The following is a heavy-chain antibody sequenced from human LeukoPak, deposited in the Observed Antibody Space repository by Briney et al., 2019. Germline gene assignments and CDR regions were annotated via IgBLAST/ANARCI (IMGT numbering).Heavy chain of an antibody. CDR1: GFTFSSYG. CDR3: AKDVVYYYDSSGNTDY. J-gene: IGHJ4*02. CDR2: ISYDGSNK. Sequence: PGGSLRLSCAASGFTFSSYGMHWVRQAPGKGLEWVAVISYDGSNKYYADSVKGRFTISRDNSKNTLYLQMNSLRAEDTAVYYCAKDVVYYYDSSGNTDYWGQGTLVTVSS. V-gene: IGHV3-30*18. D-gene: IGHD3-22*01.